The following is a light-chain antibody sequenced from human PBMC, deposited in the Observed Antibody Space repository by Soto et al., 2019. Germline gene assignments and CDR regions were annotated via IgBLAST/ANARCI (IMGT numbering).Light chain of an antibody. Sequence: QSALTQPASVSGSPGQSITISCSGTPSDIGAYNDVSWYQHLPGKAPKVIIYDVTNRPSGVSSRFSGSKSGTTASLTISGLQTEDEANYYCGSYTISSTLMIFGGGTQLTVL. CDR1: PSDIGAYND. CDR2: DVT. J-gene: IGLJ2*01. V-gene: IGLV2-14*03. CDR3: GSYTISSTLMI.